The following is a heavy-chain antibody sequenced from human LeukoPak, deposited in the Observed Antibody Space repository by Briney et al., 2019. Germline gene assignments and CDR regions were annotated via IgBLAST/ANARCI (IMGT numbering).Heavy chain of an antibody. Sequence: SETLSLTCTVSGYSTTSGNYWAWTRQPPGKGLEWLGRIYNSGTTNSNPSLKSRVTISVDTSKNQCSRKLSSVTAADTAVYYCARDITMIVVVARYYFDYWGQGTLVTVSS. CDR3: ARDITMIVVVARYYFDY. J-gene: IGHJ4*02. V-gene: IGHV4-38-2*02. D-gene: IGHD3-22*01. CDR1: GYSTTSGNY. CDR2: IYNSGTT.